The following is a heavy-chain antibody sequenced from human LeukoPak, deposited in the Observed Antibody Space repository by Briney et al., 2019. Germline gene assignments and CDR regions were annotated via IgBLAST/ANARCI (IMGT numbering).Heavy chain of an antibody. CDR1: GGSISSSSYY. CDR3: AVGGYDILTGDKVDY. V-gene: IGHV4-39*01. Sequence: SETLSLTCTVSGGSISSSSYYWGWIRQPPGKGLEWIGSIYYSGSTYYNPSLKSRVTISVDTSKNQFSLKLSSVTAADTAVYYCAVGGYDILTGDKVDYWGQGTLVTVSS. J-gene: IGHJ4*02. CDR2: IYYSGST. D-gene: IGHD3-9*01.